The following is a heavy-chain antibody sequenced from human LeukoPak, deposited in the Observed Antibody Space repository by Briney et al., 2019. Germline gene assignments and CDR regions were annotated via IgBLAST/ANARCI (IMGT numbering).Heavy chain of an antibody. J-gene: IGHJ4*02. V-gene: IGHV3-33*03. CDR2: ICFDGSNK. D-gene: IGHD3-16*01. CDR1: GFTFSSYG. CDR3: AGRVFLDY. Sequence: GGSLRLSCAASGFTFSSYGMHWVRQAPGKGLEWVAVICFDGSNKCYADSVKGRFTTSSDNAKNSLYLQMNRLRVEDTAVYYCAGRVFLDYWGQGTLVTVSS.